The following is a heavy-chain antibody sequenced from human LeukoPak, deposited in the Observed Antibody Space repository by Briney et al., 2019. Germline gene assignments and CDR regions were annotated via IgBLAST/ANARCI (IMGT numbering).Heavy chain of an antibody. V-gene: IGHV3-23*01. J-gene: IGHJ4*02. CDR1: GFTFSSNV. D-gene: IGHD6-19*01. Sequence: GGSLGLSCVASGFTFSSNVMIWVRQAPGKGLEWVSSIPASGGSTYYADSVKGRFTISRDNSKNSLYLQMNSLRAEDTAVYYCAKESSGGWYFDYWGQGTLVTVSS. CDR2: IPASGGST. CDR3: AKESSGGWYFDY.